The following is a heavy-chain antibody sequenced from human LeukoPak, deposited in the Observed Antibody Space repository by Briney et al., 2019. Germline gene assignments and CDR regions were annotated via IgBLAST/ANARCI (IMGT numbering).Heavy chain of an antibody. V-gene: IGHV3-15*01. CDR2: IKSKTDGGTT. CDR3: TTDPSGSGWYRDY. CDR1: GFTFSNAW. J-gene: IGHJ4*02. Sequence: PGGSLRLSCAASGFTFSNAWMSWVRQAPGKGLEWVGRIKSKTDGGTTDYAAPVKGRFTISRDDSKNTLYLQMNSLKTEDTAVYYCTTDPSGSGWYRDYWGQGTLVTVSS. D-gene: IGHD6-19*01.